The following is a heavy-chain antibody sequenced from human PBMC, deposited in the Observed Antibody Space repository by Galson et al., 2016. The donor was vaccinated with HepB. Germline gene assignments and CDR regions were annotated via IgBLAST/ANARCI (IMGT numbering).Heavy chain of an antibody. CDR3: ARAKEDDSRTYFAVDV. CDR1: RFTFSSYA. D-gene: IGHD3-16*01. Sequence: SLRLSCAASRFTFSSYAMHWVRQAPGKGLEWVAVIWYDGTNKYYADSVKGRFTISRDNSRDTVSLQMSSLTAEDTAVYYCARAKEDDSRTYFAVDVWSQGTAVTVSS. CDR2: IWYDGTNK. J-gene: IGHJ6*02. V-gene: IGHV3-33*01.